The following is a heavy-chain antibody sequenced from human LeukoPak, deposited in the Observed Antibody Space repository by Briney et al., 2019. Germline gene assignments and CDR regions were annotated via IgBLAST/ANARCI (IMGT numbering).Heavy chain of an antibody. CDR3: ARLRIEDGYSYGSTWSGFDT. J-gene: IGHJ5*02. CDR1: GGSISSYY. Sequence: PSDTPSLTCIVSGGSISSYYWSWLRKPAGEGVEWSGYIYYSGSTNYNPSLKSRVTISVDTSNNQFSLKLSSVTAADTAVYYCARLRIEDGYSYGSTWSGFDTWGQGTLVTVSS. D-gene: IGHD5-18*01. V-gene: IGHV4-59*01. CDR2: IYYSGST.